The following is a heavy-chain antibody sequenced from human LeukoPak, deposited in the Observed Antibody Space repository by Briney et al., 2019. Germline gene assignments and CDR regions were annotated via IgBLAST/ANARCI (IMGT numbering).Heavy chain of an antibody. Sequence: GGSLRLSCAASGYTFSSYSMNWVRQAPGKGLEWVSSISSISSYIYYADSVKGRFTISRDNAKNSLYLQMNSLRAEDTAVYYCARDYYDYVWGSYRYTVEYFDYWGQGTLVTVSS. V-gene: IGHV3-21*01. D-gene: IGHD3-16*02. CDR1: GYTFSSYS. CDR2: ISSISSYI. J-gene: IGHJ4*02. CDR3: ARDYYDYVWGSYRYTVEYFDY.